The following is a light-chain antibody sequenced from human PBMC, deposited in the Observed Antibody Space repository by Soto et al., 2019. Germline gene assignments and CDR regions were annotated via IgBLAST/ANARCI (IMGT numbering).Light chain of an antibody. Sequence: QSVLTQPPSVSGAPGQSVTISCTGSSSNIGANFDVHWFQQLPGTAPKLLIYGNTIRPSGVPDRFSASKSGTSASLAITGLQAEDEGDYYCQSYDSRLSGVLFGGGTQLTVL. CDR1: SSNIGANFD. CDR2: GNT. CDR3: QSYDSRLSGVL. J-gene: IGLJ2*01. V-gene: IGLV1-40*01.